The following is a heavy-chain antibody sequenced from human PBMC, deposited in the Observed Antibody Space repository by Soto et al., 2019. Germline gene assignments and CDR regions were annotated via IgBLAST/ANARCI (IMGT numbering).Heavy chain of an antibody. Sequence: QVQLQESGPGLVKLSQTLSLTCTVSGGSISSGDYSWSWIRQPPGKGRDWIGSIYYSGSTYYNPSLKSRVSISVDTSKNQFSLKLSSVTAADAAVYYCARALPDMFTFGGVLDYWGQGTLVTVSS. CDR1: GGSISSGDYS. CDR2: IYYSGST. J-gene: IGHJ4*02. V-gene: IGHV4-30-4*01. CDR3: ARALPDMFTFGGVLDY. D-gene: IGHD3-16*01.